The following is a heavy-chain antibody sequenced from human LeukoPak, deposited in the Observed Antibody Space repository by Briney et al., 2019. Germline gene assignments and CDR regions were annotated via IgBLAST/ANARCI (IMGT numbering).Heavy chain of an antibody. V-gene: IGHV4-34*01. Sequence: SETLSLTCAVYGGSFSNYYWSWIRQPPGKGLEWIGEISHSGSTKYNPSLKSRVTISVDTSKNQFSLKLSSVTAADTAVYYCARGRRKLLRGGFDYWGQGTLVTVSS. CDR2: ISHSGST. CDR1: GGSFSNYY. J-gene: IGHJ4*02. CDR3: ARGRRKLLRGGFDY. D-gene: IGHD3-10*01.